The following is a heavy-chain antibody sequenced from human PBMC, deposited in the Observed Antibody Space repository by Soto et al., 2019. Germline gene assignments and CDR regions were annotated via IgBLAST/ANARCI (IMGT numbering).Heavy chain of an antibody. CDR2: INTGSDRI. CDR1: GFSFSTYA. D-gene: IGHD2-21*01. J-gene: IGHJ4*02. Sequence: EVQLVESGAGLVQPGGSLRLSCAASGFSFSTYAMKWVRQAPGKGLEWVAHINTGSDRIYYEDSVKGRFTISRDNSKNSVDLQMSGLTDDDTAIYFCGRDGRQSGNLYYCGQGHLVNVS. V-gene: IGHV3-48*02. CDR3: GRDGRQSGNLYY.